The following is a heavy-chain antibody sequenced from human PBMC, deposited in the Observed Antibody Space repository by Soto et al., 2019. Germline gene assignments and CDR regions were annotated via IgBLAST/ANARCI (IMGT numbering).Heavy chain of an antibody. CDR1: GVSISSYF. CDR2: TYHRGST. CDR3: ARIGGYHGPRDC. J-gene: IGHJ4*02. V-gene: IGHV4-59*01. D-gene: IGHD6-25*01. Sequence: PSETRSLTCSVSGVSISSYFWSWIRQDPGRGLEWIGYTYHRGSTNYSPSLKSRVAISLDTSENQFSLKVNSVTAADTAVYYCARIGGYHGPRDCWGKGNTVTVSA.